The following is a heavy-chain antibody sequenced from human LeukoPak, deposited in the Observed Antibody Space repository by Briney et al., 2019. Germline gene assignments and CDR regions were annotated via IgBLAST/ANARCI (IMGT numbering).Heavy chain of an antibody. D-gene: IGHD2-2*01. V-gene: IGHV3-23*01. J-gene: IGHJ4*02. CDR1: GFTFSSYG. Sequence: GGSLRLSCAASGFTFSSYGMSWVRQAPGKGLEWVSAISGSGGSTYYADSVKGRFTISRDNSKNTLYLQMNSLRAEDTAVYYCAREVVPAAIGGFGEGYWGQGTLVTVSS. CDR3: AREVVPAAIGGFGEGY. CDR2: ISGSGGST.